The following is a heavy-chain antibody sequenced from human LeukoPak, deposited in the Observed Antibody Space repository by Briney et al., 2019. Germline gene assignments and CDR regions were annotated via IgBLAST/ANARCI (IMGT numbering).Heavy chain of an antibody. Sequence: GGTLRLSCAASGFTFSSYGMSWIRQAPGKGLEWVASISRSSSYIYYADSVKGRFTISRDKAKNSLYLQINILRAEDTAVYYCAKEGGMRAAYYYYMDVWGKGTTVTISS. V-gene: IGHV3-21*01. J-gene: IGHJ6*03. CDR2: ISRSSSYI. CDR1: GFTFSSYG. CDR3: AKEGGMRAAYYYYMDV. D-gene: IGHD2-8*01.